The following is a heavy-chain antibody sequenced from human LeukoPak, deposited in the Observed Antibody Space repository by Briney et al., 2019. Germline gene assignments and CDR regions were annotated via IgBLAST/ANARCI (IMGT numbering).Heavy chain of an antibody. D-gene: IGHD3-22*01. CDR2: ISSSSSTI. CDR1: GLTFSSDS. Sequence: GGSLSLSCAASGLTFSSDSMNAVRQAPGKGLGWVSYISSSSSTIYYADSVKGRFTISRDHAKNSLYLQMNSLRAEDTAVYYFATLATYYYDSSDNWFDPWGQGTLVTVSS. J-gene: IGHJ5*02. CDR3: ATLATYYYDSSDNWFDP. V-gene: IGHV3-48*01.